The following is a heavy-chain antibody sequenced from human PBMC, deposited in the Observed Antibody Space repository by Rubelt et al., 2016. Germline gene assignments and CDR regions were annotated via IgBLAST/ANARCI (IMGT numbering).Heavy chain of an antibody. CDR3: AKDLAGGATDY. CDR1: GFTFSNYW. D-gene: IGHD1-26*01. Sequence: VQLVESGGELIQPGGSLRLSCAASGFTFSNYWMHWVRQAPGKGLVWVALITYDGSKKYYADSVKGRFTISRDNSRNTLYLQMNSLGAEDTAGYHCAKDLAGGATDYWGQGTLVTVSS. J-gene: IGHJ4*02. V-gene: IGHV3-30*18. CDR2: ITYDGSKK.